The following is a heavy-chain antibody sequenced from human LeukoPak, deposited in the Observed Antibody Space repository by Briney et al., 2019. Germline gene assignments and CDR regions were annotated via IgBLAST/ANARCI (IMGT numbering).Heavy chain of an antibody. CDR3: ARTTVAKLIDY. CDR1: GGSFSGYH. D-gene: IGHD4-23*01. CDR2: INHSGST. V-gene: IGHV4-34*01. Sequence: SETLSLTCAVYGGSFSGYHWSWIRQPPGKGLEWIGEINHSGSTNYNPSLKSRVTISVDTSKNQFSLKLSSVTAADTAVYYCARTTVAKLIDYWGQGTLVTVSS. J-gene: IGHJ4*02.